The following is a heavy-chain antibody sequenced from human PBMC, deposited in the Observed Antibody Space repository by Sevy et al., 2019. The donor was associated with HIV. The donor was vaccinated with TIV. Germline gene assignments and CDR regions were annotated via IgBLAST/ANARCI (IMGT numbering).Heavy chain of an antibody. V-gene: IGHV5-51*01. CDR2: VYPGDSDT. Sequence: GESLKISCKGSGYSFANNWIGWVRQMPGKGLEWMGIVYPGDSDTTDSPSFQGQVTISVDKSISTAYLQWNSLKASDTAMYYCARLPVAAAGLYYFDYWGQGTLVIVSS. D-gene: IGHD6-13*01. CDR1: GYSFANNW. CDR3: ARLPVAAAGLYYFDY. J-gene: IGHJ4*02.